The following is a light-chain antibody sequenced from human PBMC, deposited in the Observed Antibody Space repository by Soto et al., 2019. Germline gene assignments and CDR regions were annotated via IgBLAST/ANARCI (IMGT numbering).Light chain of an antibody. CDR3: QQYGSSVT. CDR2: GAS. J-gene: IGKJ3*01. V-gene: IGKV3-20*01. CDR1: QSVSSSY. Sequence: EIVLTQSPGTLSLSPGERATLSCRASQSVSSSYLARYQQKPGQAPRLLIYGASSRATGIPDRFSGSGSGTDFTLTISRLEPEDFAVYYCQQYGSSVTFGPGTKVDIK.